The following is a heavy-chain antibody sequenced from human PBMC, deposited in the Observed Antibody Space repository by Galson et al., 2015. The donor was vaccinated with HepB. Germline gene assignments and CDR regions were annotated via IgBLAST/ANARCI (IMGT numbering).Heavy chain of an antibody. D-gene: IGHD3-10*01. CDR3: AKAGYYYGSGSYFYNWFDP. CDR2: ISGSGGST. V-gene: IGHV3-23*01. CDR1: GFTFSSYA. Sequence: SLRLSCAASGFTFSSYAMSWVRQAPGKGLEWVSAISGSGGSTYYADSVKGRFTISRDNSKNTLYLQMNSLRAEDTAVYYCAKAGYYYGSGSYFYNWFDPWGQGTLVTVSS. J-gene: IGHJ5*02.